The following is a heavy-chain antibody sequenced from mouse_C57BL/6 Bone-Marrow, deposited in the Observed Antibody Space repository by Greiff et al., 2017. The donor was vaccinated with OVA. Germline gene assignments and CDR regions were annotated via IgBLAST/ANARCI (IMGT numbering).Heavy chain of an antibody. Sequence: QVQLKESGAELVRPGASVKLSCKASGYTFTDYYINWVKQRPGQGLEWIARIYPGSGNTYYNEKFKGKATLTAEKSSSTAYMQLSSLTSEDSAVYFCARNIAVRTDYAMDYWGQGTSVTVSS. CDR1: GYTFTDYY. V-gene: IGHV1-76*01. CDR2: IYPGSGNT. CDR3: ARNIAVRTDYAMDY. D-gene: IGHD1-1*01. J-gene: IGHJ4*01.